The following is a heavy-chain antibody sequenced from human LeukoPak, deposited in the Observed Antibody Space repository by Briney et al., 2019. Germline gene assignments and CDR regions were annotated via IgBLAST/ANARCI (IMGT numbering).Heavy chain of an antibody. D-gene: IGHD3-22*01. J-gene: IGHJ4*02. CDR2: ISSSSSYI. V-gene: IGHV3-21*01. Sequence: PGGSLRLSCAASGFTFSSYSMNWVRQAPGKGLEWVSSISSSSSYIYYADSVKGRFTISRDNAKNSLYLRMNSLRAEDTAVYYCARDVVEYYYDSSGYSWGQGTLVTVSS. CDR1: GFTFSSYS. CDR3: ARDVVEYYYDSSGYS.